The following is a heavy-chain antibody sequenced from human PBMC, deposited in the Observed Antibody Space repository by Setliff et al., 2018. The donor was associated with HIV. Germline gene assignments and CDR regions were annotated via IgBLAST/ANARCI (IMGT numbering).Heavy chain of an antibody. V-gene: IGHV3-30*02. D-gene: IGHD6-19*01. Sequence: PGGSLRLSCAASGFTFSSYGMHWVRQAPGKGLEWVAFIRYDGSNKYYADPVKGRFTISRDNSKNTLYLQMNSLRAEDTAVYYCAKDSPLGGWYHSSDYYGMDVWGQGTTVTVSS. CDR3: AKDSPLGGWYHSSDYYGMDV. CDR2: IRYDGSNK. J-gene: IGHJ6*02. CDR1: GFTFSSYG.